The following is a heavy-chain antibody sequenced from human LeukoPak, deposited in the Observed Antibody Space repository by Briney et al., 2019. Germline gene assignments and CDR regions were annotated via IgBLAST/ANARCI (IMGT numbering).Heavy chain of an antibody. V-gene: IGHV3-13*01. CDR3: ARHESNMYYYGMDV. CDR1: GFTFSSYD. CDR2: IGTAGDT. J-gene: IGHJ6*02. Sequence: PGGSLRLSCAASGFTFSSYDVHWVRQATGKGLEWVSAIGTAGDTYYPGSVKGRFTISRENAKNSLYLQMNSLRAEDTAVYYCARHESNMYYYGMDVWGQGTTVTVSS. D-gene: IGHD2/OR15-2a*01.